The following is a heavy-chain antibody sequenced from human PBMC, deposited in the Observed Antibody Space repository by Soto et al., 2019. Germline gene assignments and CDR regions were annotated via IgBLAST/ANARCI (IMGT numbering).Heavy chain of an antibody. CDR3: ARDPDSSGSPYYYHGMDV. CDR2: IIPILGIA. Sequence: SVKVSCKASGGTFSSYTIIWVRQAPGQGLEWMGRIIPILGIANYAQKFQGRVTITADKSTSTAYMELSSLRSEDTAVYYCARDPDSSGSPYYYHGMDVWGQGTTVTVSS. V-gene: IGHV1-69*04. CDR1: GGTFSSYT. D-gene: IGHD3-22*01. J-gene: IGHJ6*02.